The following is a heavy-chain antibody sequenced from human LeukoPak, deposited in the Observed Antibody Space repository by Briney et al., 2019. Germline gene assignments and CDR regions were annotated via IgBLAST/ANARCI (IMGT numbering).Heavy chain of an antibody. V-gene: IGHV1-46*01. CDR3: ASSRGSGSYGFGMDV. J-gene: IGHJ6*04. Sequence: ASVKVSCKASGYTFTSCYMHWVRQAPGQGLEWMGIINPSGGSTSYAQKFQGRVTMTRDTSTSTVYMELSSLRSEDTAVYYCASSRGSGSYGFGMDVWGKGTTVTVSS. D-gene: IGHD3-10*01. CDR2: INPSGGST. CDR1: GYTFTSCY.